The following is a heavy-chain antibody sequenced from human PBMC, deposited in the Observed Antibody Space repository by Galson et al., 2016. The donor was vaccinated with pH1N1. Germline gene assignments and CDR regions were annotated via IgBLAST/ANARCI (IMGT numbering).Heavy chain of an antibody. CDR3: AGGPQPALYSDRGSYFGY. D-gene: IGHD4-17*01. J-gene: IGHJ4*02. CDR1: GFSVSSNY. V-gene: IGHV3-66*02. CDR2: LYSGGST. Sequence: SLRLSCAASGFSVSSNYVTWVRQAPGKGLEWVSVLYSGGSTYYADSVRGRFTISRDYSKNTVFLQMNSLRAEDTAVYYRAGGPQPALYSDRGSYFGYWGQGTLVTVSS.